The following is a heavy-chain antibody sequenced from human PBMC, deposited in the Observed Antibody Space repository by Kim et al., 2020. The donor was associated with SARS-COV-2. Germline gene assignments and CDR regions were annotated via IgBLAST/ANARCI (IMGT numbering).Heavy chain of an antibody. Sequence: GGSLRLSCVASGFTFSSYDMHWVRQATGKGLEWVSVIGTAGDTYYPGSVKGRFTISRENAKNSLYLQMNSLRAGDTAVYYCARWSRDDDNDYYGMDVWGQGTTVTVSS. D-gene: IGHD1-1*01. CDR1: GFTFSSYD. V-gene: IGHV3-13*04. J-gene: IGHJ6*02. CDR3: ARWSRDDDNDYYGMDV. CDR2: IGTAGDT.